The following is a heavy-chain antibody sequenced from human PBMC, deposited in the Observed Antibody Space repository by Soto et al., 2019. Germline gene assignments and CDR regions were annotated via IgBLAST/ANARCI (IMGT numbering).Heavy chain of an antibody. CDR3: AQGWFGELVSHYYFYGLEV. Sequence: QVQLVESGGGVVQPGRSLRLSCAASGFTFSSYGMHWVRQAPGKGLEWVAVISYDGSNKYYEDSVKGRFTISRDNSKNTVYLQRNSLRAEDTAVYYCAQGWFGELVSHYYFYGLEVWGQGTKVTVCS. V-gene: IGHV3-30*18. D-gene: IGHD3-10*01. J-gene: IGHJ6*02. CDR1: GFTFSSYG. CDR2: ISYDGSNK.